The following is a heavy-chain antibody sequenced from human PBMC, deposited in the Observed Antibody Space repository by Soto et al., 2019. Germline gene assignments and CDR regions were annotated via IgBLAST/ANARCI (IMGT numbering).Heavy chain of an antibody. CDR3: AKDISRRYFDWSPAVPWGGMDV. CDR1: GFTFSSYG. V-gene: IGHV3-30*18. D-gene: IGHD3-9*01. CDR2: ISYDGSNK. J-gene: IGHJ6*02. Sequence: QVQLVESGGGVVQPGRSLRLSCAASGFTFSSYGMHWVRQAPGKGLEWVAVISYDGSNKYYADSVKGRFTISRDNSKNTLYLQMNSLRAEDTAVYYCAKDISRRYFDWSPAVPWGGMDVWGQGTTVTVSS.